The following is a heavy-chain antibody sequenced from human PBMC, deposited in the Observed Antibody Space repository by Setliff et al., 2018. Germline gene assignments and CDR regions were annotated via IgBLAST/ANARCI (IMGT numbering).Heavy chain of an antibody. CDR3: ARVGSLAPLYYGNY. CDR2: INPNSGGT. V-gene: IGHV1-2*06. Sequence: ASVKVSCKASGYTFTGYSMHWVRQAPGQGLEWMGRINPNSGGTNYAQKFQGRVTMTRDTPISTAYMELSRLRSDDTAVYYCARVGSLAPLYYGNYWGQGTLVTVSS. D-gene: IGHD3-10*01. J-gene: IGHJ4*02. CDR1: GYTFTGYS.